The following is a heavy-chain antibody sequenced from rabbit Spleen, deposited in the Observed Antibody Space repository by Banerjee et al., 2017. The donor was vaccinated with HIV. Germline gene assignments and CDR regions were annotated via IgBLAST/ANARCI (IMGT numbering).Heavy chain of an antibody. CDR2: IDPIFGGT. CDR3: TRDDGSGHYIDGYFNL. V-gene: IGHV1S45*01. D-gene: IGHD1-1*01. J-gene: IGHJ4*01. Sequence: QEQLVESGGGLVQPGGSLTLSCKASGFDFSRFGVSWVRQAPGKGLEWIGYIDPIFGGTYYASWAKGRFTISKTSSTTVTLQVTSLTAADTATYFCTRDDGSGHYIDGYFNLWGPGTLVTVS. CDR1: GFDFSRFG.